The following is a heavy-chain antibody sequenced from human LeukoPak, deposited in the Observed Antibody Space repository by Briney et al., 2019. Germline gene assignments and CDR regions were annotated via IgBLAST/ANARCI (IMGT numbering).Heavy chain of an antibody. V-gene: IGHV4-39*01. Sequence: SGTLSLTCTVSGGSISSSSFYWGWIRLPPGQGLEWIGSIYFSGSTYYNPSLNSRATISVDTSKNQFSLKLISMTAADTAVYYWASRNGDYPMFQDYWGQGTLVTVSS. D-gene: IGHD4-17*01. CDR1: GGSISSSSFY. CDR2: IYFSGST. CDR3: ASRNGDYPMFQDY. J-gene: IGHJ4*02.